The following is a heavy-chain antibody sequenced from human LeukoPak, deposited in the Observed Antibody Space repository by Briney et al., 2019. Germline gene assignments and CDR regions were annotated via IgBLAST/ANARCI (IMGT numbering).Heavy chain of an antibody. CDR1: GGSFSGYY. CDR2: INHSGST. CDR3: AREVACTGRNTPYYYYMDV. J-gene: IGHJ6*03. V-gene: IGHV4-34*01. Sequence: PSETLSLTCAVYGGSFSGYYWNWIRQPPGKGLEWIGEINHSGSTNYNPSLKSRVTISVDTSKNQFSLRLSSVAAADTAVYYCAREVACTGRNTPYYYYMDVCGTGTTVKVSS. D-gene: IGHD6-19*01.